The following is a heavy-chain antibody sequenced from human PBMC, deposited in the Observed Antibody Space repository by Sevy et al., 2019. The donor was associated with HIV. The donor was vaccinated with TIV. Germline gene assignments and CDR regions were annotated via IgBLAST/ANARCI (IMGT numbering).Heavy chain of an antibody. CDR3: ARGIYSLWGWFDP. CDR2: MNPNSGNT. V-gene: IGHV1-8*01. CDR1: GYTFTSYD. D-gene: IGHD1-26*01. Sequence: ASVKVSCKASGYTFTSYDINWVRQATGQGLEWMGWMNPNSGNTGYAQKFQGRVTMTRHTSIRTAYMELSSLRSEDTAVYYCARGIYSLWGWFDPWGQGTLVTVSS. J-gene: IGHJ5*02.